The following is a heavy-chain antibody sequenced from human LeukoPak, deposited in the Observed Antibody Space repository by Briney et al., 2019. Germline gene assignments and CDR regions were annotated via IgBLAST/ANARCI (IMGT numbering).Heavy chain of an antibody. CDR2: IYYSGST. CDR1: GGPISSYY. V-gene: IGHV4-59*01. CDR3: ARGSGYDAFDI. D-gene: IGHD6-13*01. J-gene: IGHJ3*02. Sequence: SETLSLTCTVSGGPISSYYWSWIRQPPGKGLEWIGYIYYSGSTNYNPSLKSRVTVSVDTSKNQFSLKLSSVTAADTAVYYCARGSGYDAFDIWGQGTMVTVSS.